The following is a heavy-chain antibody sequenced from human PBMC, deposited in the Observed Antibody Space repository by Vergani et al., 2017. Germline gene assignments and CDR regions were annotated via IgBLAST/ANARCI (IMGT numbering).Heavy chain of an antibody. CDR2: IIPIFGTA. J-gene: IGHJ4*02. CDR3: ARSGYDDSSGYLNYFDY. V-gene: IGHV1-69*01. CDR1: GGTFSSYA. D-gene: IGHD3-22*01. Sequence: QVQLVQSGAEVKKPGSSVKVSCKAPGGTFSSYAISWVRQAPGQGLEWMGGIIPIFGTANYAQKFQGRVTITADESTSTAYMELSSLRSEDTAVYYCARSGYDDSSGYLNYFDYWGQGTLVTVSS.